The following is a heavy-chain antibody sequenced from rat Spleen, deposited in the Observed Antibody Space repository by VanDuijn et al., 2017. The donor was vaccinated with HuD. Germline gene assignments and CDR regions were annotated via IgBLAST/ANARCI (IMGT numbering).Heavy chain of an antibody. CDR1: GFTFSDYY. D-gene: IGHD1-10*01. CDR2: ISYDGSST. Sequence: EVQLVESGGGLVQPGRSLKLSCAASGFTFSDYYMAWVRQAPKKGLEWVASISYDGSSTYYRDSVKGRYTISRDNAKSTLYLQMDSLRSEDTAIYYCTRQNDYAAYWGQGTLVTVSS. J-gene: IGHJ3*01. V-gene: IGHV5-7*01. CDR3: TRQNDYAAY.